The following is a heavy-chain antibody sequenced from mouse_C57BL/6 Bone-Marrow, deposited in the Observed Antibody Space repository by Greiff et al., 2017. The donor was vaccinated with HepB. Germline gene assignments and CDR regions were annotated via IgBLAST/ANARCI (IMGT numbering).Heavy chain of an antibody. J-gene: IGHJ3*01. CDR3: ARHERGDPYGNYEFAY. CDR1: GYTFTEYT. D-gene: IGHD2-1*01. CDR2: FYPGSGSI. Sequence: VQLKESGAELVKPGASVKLSCKASGYTFTEYTIHWVKQRSGQGLEWIGWFYPGSGSIKYNEKFKDKATLTADKSSSTVYMELSRLTSEDSAVYFCARHERGDPYGNYEFAYWGQGTLVTVSA. V-gene: IGHV1-62-2*01.